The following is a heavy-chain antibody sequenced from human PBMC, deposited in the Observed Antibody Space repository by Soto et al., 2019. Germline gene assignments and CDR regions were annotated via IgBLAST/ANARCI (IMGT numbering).Heavy chain of an antibody. J-gene: IGHJ4*02. CDR2: ISVSGGST. V-gene: IGHV3-23*01. CDR1: GFTFSSYS. CDR3: AKGPYGGNSD. D-gene: IGHD4-17*01. Sequence: XGSLRLSCAASGFTFSSYSMSWVRQAPGKGLEWVSAISVSGGSTYYADSVKGRFTISRDNYKNTLYLQMNSLRAEDTAVYYCAKGPYGGNSDWGQGTLVTVSS.